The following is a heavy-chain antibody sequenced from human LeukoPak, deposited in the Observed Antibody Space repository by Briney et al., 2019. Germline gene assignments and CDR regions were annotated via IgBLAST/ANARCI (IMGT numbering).Heavy chain of an antibody. CDR2: IYSGGST. Sequence: GGSLRLSCAASGSTVSSNYMSWVRQAPGKGLEWVSLIYSGGSTHYADSVKGRVTISRDNSKNTLYLQMNGLRAQDTAVYYCARDRRDYDSSGYYKNNYWDFDLWGRGTLVTVSS. V-gene: IGHV3-53*01. CDR3: ARDRRDYDSSGYYKNNYWDFDL. J-gene: IGHJ2*01. D-gene: IGHD3-22*01. CDR1: GSTVSSNY.